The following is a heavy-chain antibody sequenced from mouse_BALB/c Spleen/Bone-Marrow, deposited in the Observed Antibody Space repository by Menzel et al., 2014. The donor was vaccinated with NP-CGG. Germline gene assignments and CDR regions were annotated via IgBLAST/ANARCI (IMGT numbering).Heavy chain of an antibody. V-gene: IGHV5-6*01. CDR3: ARRGTGTGSYYFDY. Sequence: VQLQQSGGDLVKPGGSLKLSCAASGFTFSNYGMSWARQTPDKRLEWVATISSVGSYTYYPDSVKGRFTISRDNAKNTLFLQMSSLKSEDTAMYYCARRGTGTGSYYFDYWGQGTTLTVSS. CDR1: GFTFSNYG. J-gene: IGHJ2*01. D-gene: IGHD4-1*01. CDR2: ISSVGSYT.